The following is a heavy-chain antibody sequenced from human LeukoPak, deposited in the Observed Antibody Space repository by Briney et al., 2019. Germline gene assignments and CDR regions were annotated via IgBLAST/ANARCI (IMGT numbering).Heavy chain of an antibody. CDR3: ARGRKVSLRNWFDP. J-gene: IGHJ5*02. CDR1: GFTFSSYA. D-gene: IGHD5-12*01. V-gene: IGHV3-23*01. CDR2: ISGSGGST. Sequence: SGESLRLSCAASGFTFSSYAMSWARQAPGKGLEWVSAISGSGGSTYYADSVKGRFTISRDNSKNTLYLQMNSLRAEDTAVYYCARGRKVSLRNWFDPWGQGTLVTVSS.